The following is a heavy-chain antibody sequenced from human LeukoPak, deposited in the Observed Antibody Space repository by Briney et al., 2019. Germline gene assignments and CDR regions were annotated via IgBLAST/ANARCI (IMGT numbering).Heavy chain of an antibody. V-gene: IGHV1-2*02. CDR3: ARVYSTTYYDFWSGYYPFDY. D-gene: IGHD3-3*01. CDR2: INPNSGGT. Sequence: ASVKVSCKASGYTFTSYGISWVRQAPGQGLEWMGWINPNSGGTNYAQKFQGRVTMTRDTSISTAYMELSRLRSDDTAVYYCARVYSTTYYDFWSGYYPFDYWGQGTLVTVSS. J-gene: IGHJ4*02. CDR1: GYTFTSYG.